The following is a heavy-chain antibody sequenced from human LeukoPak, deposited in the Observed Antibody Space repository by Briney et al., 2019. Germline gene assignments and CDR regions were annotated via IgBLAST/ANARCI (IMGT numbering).Heavy chain of an antibody. J-gene: IGHJ4*02. CDR2: INHSGST. D-gene: IGHD5-18*01. V-gene: IGHV4-39*07. CDR1: GGSISSSSYY. Sequence: SETLSLTCTVSGGSISSSSYYWSWIRQPPGKGLEWIGGINHSGSTNYNPSLKSRVTISVDTSKNQFSLKLSSATAADTAVYYCARVRGYSYGCFDYWGQGTLVTVSS. CDR3: ARVRGYSYGCFDY.